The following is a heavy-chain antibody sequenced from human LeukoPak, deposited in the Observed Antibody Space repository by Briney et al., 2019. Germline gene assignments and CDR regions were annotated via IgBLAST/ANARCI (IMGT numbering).Heavy chain of an antibody. CDR1: GYTLTELS. D-gene: IGHD3-16*02. CDR2: FDPEDGET. Sequence: ASVKVSCKVSGYTLTELSMHWVRQAPRKGLEWMGGFDPEDGETIYAQKFQGRVTMTEDTSTDTAYMELSSLRSEDTAVYYCATAEIRDDYVWGSYRYVYFDYWGQGTLVTVSS. CDR3: ATAEIRDDYVWGSYRYVYFDY. V-gene: IGHV1-24*01. J-gene: IGHJ4*02.